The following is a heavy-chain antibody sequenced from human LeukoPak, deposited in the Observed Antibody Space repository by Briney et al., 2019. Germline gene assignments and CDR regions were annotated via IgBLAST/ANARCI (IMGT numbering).Heavy chain of an antibody. CDR2: IYYSGST. CDR3: ARDRGYCSGGSCYSAYFDY. CDR1: GGSISSSSYY. D-gene: IGHD2-15*01. V-gene: IGHV4-39*07. Sequence: PSETLSLTCTVSGGSISSSSYYWGWIRQPPGKGLEWIGSIYYSGSTYYNPSLKSRVTISVDTSKNQFSPKLSSATAADTAVYYCARDRGYCSGGSCYSAYFDYWGQGTLVTVSS. J-gene: IGHJ4*02.